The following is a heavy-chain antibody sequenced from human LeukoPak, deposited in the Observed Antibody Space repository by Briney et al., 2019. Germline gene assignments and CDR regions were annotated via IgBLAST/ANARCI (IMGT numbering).Heavy chain of an antibody. Sequence: QSGGSLRLSCAASGFSFSSYSMNWVRQAPGKGLEWVSYLNGRSENINYADSVKGRFTISRDNAKNSLYLEMNSLRDEDTAVYYCARDLNWGFDHWGQGTLVTVSS. CDR1: GFSFSSYS. V-gene: IGHV3-48*02. CDR3: ARDLNWGFDH. D-gene: IGHD7-27*01. CDR2: LNGRSENI. J-gene: IGHJ4*02.